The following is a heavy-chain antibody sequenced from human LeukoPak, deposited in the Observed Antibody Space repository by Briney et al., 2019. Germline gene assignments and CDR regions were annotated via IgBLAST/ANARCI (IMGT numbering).Heavy chain of an antibody. CDR2: IYHSGST. CDR1: GGSISSYY. D-gene: IGHD5-18*01. J-gene: IGHJ4*02. CDR3: ARNSGYSYGYDY. Sequence: SETLSLTCTVSGGSISSYYWSWIRQPPGKGLEWIGYIYHSGSTYYNPSLKSRVTISVDRSKNQFSLKLSSVTAADTAVYYCARNSGYSYGYDYWGQGTLVTVSS. V-gene: IGHV4-59*12.